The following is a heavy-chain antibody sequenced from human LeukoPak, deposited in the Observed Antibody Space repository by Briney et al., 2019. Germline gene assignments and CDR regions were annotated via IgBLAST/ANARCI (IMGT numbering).Heavy chain of an antibody. CDR1: GYSFTTYW. CDR2: IYPGDSDT. V-gene: IGHV5-51*01. D-gene: IGHD4-17*01. J-gene: IGHJ4*02. CDR3: ALVASTSTVTTFYFDY. Sequence: GESLKISCKGSGYSFTTYWIAWVRQMPGKGLEWMGIIYPGDSDTRYSPSFQGQVTISADKSISTAYLQWSSLKASDTAMYYCALVASTSTVTTFYFDYWGQGTLVTVSS.